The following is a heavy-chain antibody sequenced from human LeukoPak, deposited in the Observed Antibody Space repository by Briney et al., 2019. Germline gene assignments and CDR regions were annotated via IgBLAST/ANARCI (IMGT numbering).Heavy chain of an antibody. CDR2: ISSRSSAT. D-gene: IGHD4-17*01. CDR3: ARGTGDPQRFDP. Sequence: GGSLRLSCAASGFTFSTYSMNWVRQAPGKGLEWVAHISSRSSATYYADSVKGRFTISRDNAKNSLYLQMNSLRDEDTAVYYCARGTGDPQRFDPWGQGTLVTVSS. J-gene: IGHJ5*02. CDR1: GFTFSTYS. V-gene: IGHV3-48*02.